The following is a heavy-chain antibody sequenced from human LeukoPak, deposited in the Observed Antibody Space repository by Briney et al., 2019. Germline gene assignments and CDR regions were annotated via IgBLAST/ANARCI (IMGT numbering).Heavy chain of an antibody. D-gene: IGHD3-22*01. V-gene: IGHV3-23*01. CDR1: GFTFSSYA. J-gene: IGHJ1*01. Sequence: GGSLRLSCAASGFTFSSYAMSWVRQAPGKGLEWVSAISGSGGSTYYADSVKGRFTISRDNSKNALYLQMNSLRAEDTAVYYCAKLPSGYYNQYFQHWGQGTLVTVSS. CDR2: ISGSGGST. CDR3: AKLPSGYYNQYFQH.